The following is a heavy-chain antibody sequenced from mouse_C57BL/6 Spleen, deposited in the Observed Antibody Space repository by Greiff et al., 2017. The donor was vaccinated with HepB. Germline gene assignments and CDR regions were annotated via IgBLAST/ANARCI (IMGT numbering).Heavy chain of an antibody. CDR1: GYTFTSYW. J-gene: IGHJ3*01. Sequence: VQLQQPGAELVKPGASVKLSCKASGYTFTSYWMQWVKQRPGQGLEWIGEIDPSDSYTNHNQKFRGKATLTVDTASSTAYMQLSSLTSEDSAVYYCARKALYDGYYEFAYWGQGTLVTVSA. D-gene: IGHD2-3*01. CDR3: ARKALYDGYYEFAY. V-gene: IGHV1-50*01. CDR2: IDPSDSYT.